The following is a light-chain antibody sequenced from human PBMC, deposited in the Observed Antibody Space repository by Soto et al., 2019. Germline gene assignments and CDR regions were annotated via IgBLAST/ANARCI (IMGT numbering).Light chain of an antibody. CDR2: STN. Sequence: QPVLTQPPSTSWTPGQRVTISCSGSSSNIGTNYVYWYQQLPGTAPKLLIYSTNQRPSGVPDRFSGSKSGTSASLAISGLRSEDEADYYCAAWDDNLSGYVFGTGTKLTVL. CDR3: AAWDDNLSGYV. CDR1: SSNIGTNY. J-gene: IGLJ1*01. V-gene: IGLV1-47*02.